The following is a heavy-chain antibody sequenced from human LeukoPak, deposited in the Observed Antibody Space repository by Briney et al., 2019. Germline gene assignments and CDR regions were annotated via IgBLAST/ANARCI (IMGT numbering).Heavy chain of an antibody. J-gene: IGHJ4*02. CDR1: GGSISSGSYY. CDR2: IYYSGST. CDR3: ARGSGVSSGWYTIFDY. V-gene: IGHV4-61*01. D-gene: IGHD6-19*01. Sequence: SQTLSLTCTVSGGSISSGSYYWSWIRQPPGKGLEWIGYIYYSGSTNYNPSLKSRVTISVDTSKNQFSLKLSSVTAADTAVYYCARGSGVSSGWYTIFDYWGQGTLVTVSS.